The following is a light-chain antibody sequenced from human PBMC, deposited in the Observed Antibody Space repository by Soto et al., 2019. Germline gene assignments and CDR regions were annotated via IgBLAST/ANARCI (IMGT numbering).Light chain of an antibody. J-gene: IGKJ1*01. V-gene: IGKV3-15*01. CDR1: QSVSNN. CDR2: GAS. CDR3: QQYNNWPRGT. Sequence: EIVLTQSPGTLSLSPGERATLSCRASQSVSNNLAWYQQKPGQAPRLLIYGASTRATGIPARFSGSGSGTEFTLTISSLQSEDFAVYYCQQYNNWPRGTVGQGTTVDTK.